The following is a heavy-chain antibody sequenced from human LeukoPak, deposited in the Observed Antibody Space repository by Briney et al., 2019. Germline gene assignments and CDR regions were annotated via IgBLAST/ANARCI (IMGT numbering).Heavy chain of an antibody. CDR1: GGSISSYY. CDR3: AREVGQWLPPSYGMDV. CDR2: IYYSGST. Sequence: SETLSLTCTVSGGSISSYYWSWIRQPPGKGLEWIGYIYYSGSTNYNPSLKSRVTISVDTSKNQFSLKLSSVTAADTAVYYCAREVGQWLPPSYGMDVWGQGTTVTVSS. J-gene: IGHJ6*02. V-gene: IGHV4-59*01. D-gene: IGHD6-19*01.